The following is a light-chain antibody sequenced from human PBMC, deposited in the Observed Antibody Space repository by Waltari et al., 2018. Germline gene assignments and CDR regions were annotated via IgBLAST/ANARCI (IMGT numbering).Light chain of an antibody. CDR3: QSYDSSLSGSV. V-gene: IGLV1-40*01. CDR2: CNT. J-gene: IGLJ2*01. CDR1: SSSIGAGYD. Sequence: QSVLTQPPSVSGAPGQRVTISCTGSSSSIGAGYDVNWYQQLPGTAPKLLIYCNTSRPSGVPDRFSGSKSGTSASLAITGLQAEDEADYYCQSYDSSLSGSVFGGGTILTVL.